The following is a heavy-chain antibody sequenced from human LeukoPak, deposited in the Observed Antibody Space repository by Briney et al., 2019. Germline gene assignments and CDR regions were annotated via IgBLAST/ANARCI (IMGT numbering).Heavy chain of an antibody. CDR3: ARDGGAVAGIDY. V-gene: IGHV4-4*02. J-gene: IGHJ4*02. D-gene: IGHD6-19*01. Sequence: PSETLSLTCAVSGGSISSSNWWSWLRPPPGKGLEWIGEIYHSGSTNYNPSLKSRVTISVDKSKNQFSLKLSSVTAADTAVYYCARDGGAVAGIDYWGQGTLVTVSS. CDR2: IYHSGST. CDR1: GGSISSSNW.